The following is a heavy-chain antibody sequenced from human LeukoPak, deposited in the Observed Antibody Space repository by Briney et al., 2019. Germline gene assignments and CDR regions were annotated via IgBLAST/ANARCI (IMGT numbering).Heavy chain of an antibody. J-gene: IGHJ5*02. Sequence: GGSLRLSCAASGFTVSSNYMSWVRQAPGKGLEWVSVIYSGGSTNYADSVKGRFTISRDNSKNTLYLQMNSLRAEDTAVYYCAKEPSGDYSNWFDPWGQGTLVTVSS. CDR3: AKEPSGDYSNWFDP. D-gene: IGHD2-15*01. CDR1: GFTVSSNY. CDR2: IYSGGST. V-gene: IGHV3-53*01.